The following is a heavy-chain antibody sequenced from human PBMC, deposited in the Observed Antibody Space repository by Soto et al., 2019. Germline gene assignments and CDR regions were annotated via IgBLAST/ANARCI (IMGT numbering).Heavy chain of an antibody. CDR3: ARNPNYGSGSPIDY. CDR1: GYTFTSYA. V-gene: IGHV1-3*01. D-gene: IGHD3-10*01. CDR2: INAGNGNT. J-gene: IGHJ4*02. Sequence: QVQLVQSGAEVKKPGASVKVSCKASGYTFTSYAMHWVRQAPGPRLEWMGWINAGNGNTKYSQKFQGRVTITRDTSASTAYMELSSLRSEDTAVYYCARNPNYGSGSPIDYWGQGTLVTVSS.